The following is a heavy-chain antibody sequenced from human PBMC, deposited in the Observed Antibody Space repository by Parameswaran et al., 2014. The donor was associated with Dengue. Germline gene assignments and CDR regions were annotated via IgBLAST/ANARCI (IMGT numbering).Heavy chain of an antibody. CDR2: IYSSGGT. Sequence: VRQAPGKGLEWVSVIYSSGGTQYADSLKGRFTISRDTSKNTLYLQMNSLRAEDTAMYYCARENFWTDYWGERWFDPWGQGTLVTVSS. J-gene: IGHJ5*02. CDR3: ARENFWTDYWGERWFDP. V-gene: IGHV3-53*01. D-gene: IGHD3/OR15-3a*01.